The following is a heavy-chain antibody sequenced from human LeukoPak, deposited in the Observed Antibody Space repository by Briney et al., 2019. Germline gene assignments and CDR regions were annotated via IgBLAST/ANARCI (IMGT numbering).Heavy chain of an antibody. V-gene: IGHV3-48*03. Sequence: GGSLRLSCAVSGFTVSSYEMNWVRQAPGKGLEWVSYISSSGNTIFYADSVKGRFTISRDNAKNSLYLQMDSLRAEDTAVYYCARRFDSWGQGTLVTVSS. CDR3: ARRFDS. CDR2: ISSSGNTI. J-gene: IGHJ4*02. CDR1: GFTVSSYE.